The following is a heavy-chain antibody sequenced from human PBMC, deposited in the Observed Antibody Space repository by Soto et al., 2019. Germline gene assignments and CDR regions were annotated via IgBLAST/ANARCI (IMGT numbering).Heavy chain of an antibody. Sequence: EVQLVESGGGLVQPGGALKLSCAVSGFTFSSHAMNWVRQAPGKGLEWVAYIHGTRSIIYYADSVKGRFTISRDNAKNSLYLQMDSLRDEDSALYYCARDARNADYDYWGQGTLVTVSS. CDR1: GFTFSSHA. V-gene: IGHV3-48*02. J-gene: IGHJ4*02. CDR2: IHGTRSII. D-gene: IGHD3-16*01. CDR3: ARDARNADYDY.